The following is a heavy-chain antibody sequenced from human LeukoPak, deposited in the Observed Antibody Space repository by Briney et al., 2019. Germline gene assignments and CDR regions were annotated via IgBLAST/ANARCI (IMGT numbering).Heavy chain of an antibody. CDR2: IIPIFGIA. V-gene: IGHV1-69*04. J-gene: IGHJ4*02. Sequence: SVKVSCKASGGTFSSYAISWVRQAPGQGLEWMGRIIPIFGIANYAQKFQGRVTITGDKSTSTAYMELSSLRSEDTAVYYCARAAQQLVHIFDYWGQGTLVTVSS. CDR3: ARAAQQLVHIFDY. CDR1: GGTFSSYA. D-gene: IGHD6-13*01.